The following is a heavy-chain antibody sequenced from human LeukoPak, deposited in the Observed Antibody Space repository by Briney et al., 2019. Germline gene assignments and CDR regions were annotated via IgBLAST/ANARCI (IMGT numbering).Heavy chain of an antibody. CDR1: GGSFSGYY. CDR2: IYHSGST. CDR3: ARRPITMVRGARKPYYYYGMDV. J-gene: IGHJ6*04. D-gene: IGHD3-10*01. Sequence: SETLSLTCAVYGGSFSGYYWSWIRQPPGKGLEWIGEIYHSGSTNYNPSLKSRVTISVDTSKNQFSLKLSSVTAADTAVYYCARRPITMVRGARKPYYYYGMDVWGKGTTVTVSS. V-gene: IGHV4-34*01.